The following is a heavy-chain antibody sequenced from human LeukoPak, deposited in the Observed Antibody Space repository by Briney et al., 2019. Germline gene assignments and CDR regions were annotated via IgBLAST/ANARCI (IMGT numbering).Heavy chain of an antibody. CDR3: ARGLESTMVRGVVDAFDI. CDR2: IKQDGSEK. V-gene: IGHV3-7*01. Sequence: PGGSLRLSCAASGFTFSSYWMSWVRQAPGKGLEWVANIKQDGSEKYYVDSVKGRFTISRDNAKNSLYLQMNSLRAEDTAVYYCARGLESTMVRGVVDAFDIWGQGTMVTVSS. CDR1: GFTFSSYW. D-gene: IGHD3-10*01. J-gene: IGHJ3*02.